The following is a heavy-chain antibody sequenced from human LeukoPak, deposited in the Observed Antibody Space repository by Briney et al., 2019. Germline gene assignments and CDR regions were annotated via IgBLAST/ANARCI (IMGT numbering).Heavy chain of an antibody. CDR2: INPNSGGT. V-gene: IGHV1-2*02. CDR3: ATDKREYSYGSNWFDP. Sequence: GASVKVSCKASGYTFTGYYMHWVRQAPAQGLEWMGWINPNSGGTNYAQKFQGRVTMTRDTSISTAYMELSRLRSDDTAVYYCATDKREYSYGSNWFDPWGQGTLVTVSS. CDR1: GYTFTGYY. J-gene: IGHJ5*02. D-gene: IGHD5-18*01.